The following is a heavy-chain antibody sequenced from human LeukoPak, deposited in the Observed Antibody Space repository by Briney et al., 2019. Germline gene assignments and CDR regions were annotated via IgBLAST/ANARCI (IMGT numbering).Heavy chain of an antibody. J-gene: IGHJ6*02. CDR2: FDPEDGET. CDR1: GYTLTELS. D-gene: IGHD1-7*01. Sequence: ASVKVSRTVSGYTLTELSMHWVRQAPGKGLEWMGGFDPEDGETIYAQKFQGRVTMTEDTSTDTAYMELSSLRSEDTAVYYCATVEVYNWNYGSMDVWGQGTTVTVSS. CDR3: ATVEVYNWNYGSMDV. V-gene: IGHV1-24*01.